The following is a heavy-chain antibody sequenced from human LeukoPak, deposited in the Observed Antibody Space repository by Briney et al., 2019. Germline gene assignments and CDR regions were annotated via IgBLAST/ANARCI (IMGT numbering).Heavy chain of an antibody. J-gene: IGHJ4*02. D-gene: IGHD5-18*01. Sequence: ASVKVSCKASGYTFTGYYIHWVRQAPGQGLEWMGWINPNSGDTKYAQKFQGWVTMTRDTSISTAYMELSRLRSDDTAMFYCARGNNYGYLGNEGHDYWGQGTLVTVSS. CDR3: ARGNNYGYLGNEGHDY. V-gene: IGHV1-2*04. CDR2: INPNSGDT. CDR1: GYTFTGYY.